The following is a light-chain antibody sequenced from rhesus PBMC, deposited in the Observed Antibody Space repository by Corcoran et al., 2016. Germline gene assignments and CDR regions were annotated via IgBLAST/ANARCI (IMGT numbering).Light chain of an antibody. CDR3: QQFKNYPWT. CDR1: QGISSW. V-gene: IGKV1-18*01. J-gene: IGKJ1*01. Sequence: DIQITQSPSSLSASVGDKVTISCRASQGISSWLAWYQQKPGKAPRLLIYAASRLQNGVPSRFSGSGSGTDYTLTITSLQPEDFATYYCQQFKNYPWTFGQGTKVEIK. CDR2: AAS.